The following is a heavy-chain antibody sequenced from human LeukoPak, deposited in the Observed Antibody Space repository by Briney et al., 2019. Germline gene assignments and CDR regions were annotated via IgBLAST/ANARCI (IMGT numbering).Heavy chain of an antibody. CDR3: ARAPSNYYYDSSGYYDY. Sequence: SETLSLTCTVSGGSISSGGYYWSWIRQHPGKGLEWIGYIYYSGSTYYNPSLKSRVTISVDTSKNQFSLKLSSVTAADTAVYHCARAPSNYYYDSSGYYDYWGQGTLVTVSS. J-gene: IGHJ4*02. CDR2: IYYSGST. CDR1: GGSISSGGYY. D-gene: IGHD3-22*01. V-gene: IGHV4-31*03.